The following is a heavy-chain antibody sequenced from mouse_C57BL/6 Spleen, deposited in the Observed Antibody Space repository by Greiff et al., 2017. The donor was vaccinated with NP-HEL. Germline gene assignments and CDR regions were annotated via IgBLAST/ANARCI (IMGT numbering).Heavy chain of an antibody. Sequence: EVKLVESGGDLVKPGGSLKLSCAASGFTFSSYGMSWVRQTPDKRLEWVATISSGGSYTYYPDSVKGRFTISRDNAKNTLYLQMSSLKSEDTAMYYCARGGLYGSSPHFDVWGTGTTVTVSS. CDR3: ARGGLYGSSPHFDV. V-gene: IGHV5-6*01. D-gene: IGHD1-1*01. CDR1: GFTFSSYG. CDR2: ISSGGSYT. J-gene: IGHJ1*03.